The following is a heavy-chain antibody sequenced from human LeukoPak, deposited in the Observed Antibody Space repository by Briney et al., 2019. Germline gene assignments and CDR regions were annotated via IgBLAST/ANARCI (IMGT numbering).Heavy chain of an antibody. Sequence: GGSLRLSCAASGFTFSSYEMNWVRQAPGKGLEWVSYISSSGSTIYYADSVKGRFTISRDNAKNSLYLQMNSLRDEDTAVYYCARAAPYYYDSSGYSAFDSWGQGTMVTVSA. D-gene: IGHD3-22*01. CDR2: ISSSGSTI. V-gene: IGHV3-48*03. J-gene: IGHJ3*02. CDR1: GFTFSSYE. CDR3: ARAAPYYYDSSGYSAFDS.